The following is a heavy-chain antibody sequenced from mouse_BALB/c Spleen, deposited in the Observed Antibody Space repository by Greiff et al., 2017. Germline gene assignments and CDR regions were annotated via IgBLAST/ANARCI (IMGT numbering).Heavy chain of an antibody. CDR1: GYAFTNYL. CDR3: ARSAYGNYYAMDY. Sequence: VQLQQSGAELVRPGTSVKVSCKASGYAFTNYLIEWVKQRPGQGLEWIGVINPGSGGTNYNEKFKGKATLTADKSSSTAYMQLSSLTSDDSAVHFCARSAYGNYYAMDYWGQGTSVTVSS. CDR2: INPGSGGT. J-gene: IGHJ4*01. D-gene: IGHD2-1*01. V-gene: IGHV1-54*01.